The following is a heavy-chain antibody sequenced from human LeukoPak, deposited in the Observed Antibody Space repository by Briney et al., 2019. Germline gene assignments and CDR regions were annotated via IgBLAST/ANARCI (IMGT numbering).Heavy chain of an antibody. CDR2: IYHSGST. CDR3: ARAVSAAGPSNWFDP. D-gene: IGHD6-13*01. J-gene: IGHJ5*02. V-gene: IGHV4-38-2*02. CDR1: GYSISSGYY. Sequence: SETLSLTCTVSGYSISSGYYWGWIRQPPGKGLEWIGSIYHSGSTYYNPSLKSRVTISVDTSKNKFSPKLSSVTAADTAVYYCARAVSAAGPSNWFDPWGQGTLVTVSS.